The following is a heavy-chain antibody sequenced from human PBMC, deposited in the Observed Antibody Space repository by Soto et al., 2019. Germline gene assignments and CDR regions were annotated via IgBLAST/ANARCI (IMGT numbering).Heavy chain of an antibody. CDR2: ISYDGSNK. Sequence: AGGSLILSCAASGFTFSSYAMHWVRQAPGKGLEWVAVISYDGSNKYNADSVKGRFTISRDSSKNTLYLEMNSLRPEDTAVYYCSKGEYYYGAASRYYGMDVWGQGTMVTVSS. CDR1: GFTFSSYA. V-gene: IGHV3-30*18. J-gene: IGHJ6*02. CDR3: SKGEYYYGAASRYYGMDV. D-gene: IGHD3-10*01.